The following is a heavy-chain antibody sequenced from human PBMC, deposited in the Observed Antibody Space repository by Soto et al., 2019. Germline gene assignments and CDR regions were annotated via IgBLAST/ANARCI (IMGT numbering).Heavy chain of an antibody. V-gene: IGHV3-30-3*01. CDR3: AIINYYGSGSYYTADY. Sequence: QVQLVESGGGVVQPGRSLRLSCAASGFTFSSYAMHWVRQAPGKGLEWVAVISYDGSNKYYADSVKGRFTISRDNSKNTRYLQMNSMRAEDMAVYYCAIINYYGSGSYYTADYWGQGTLVTVSS. CDR1: GFTFSSYA. D-gene: IGHD3-10*01. CDR2: ISYDGSNK. J-gene: IGHJ4*02.